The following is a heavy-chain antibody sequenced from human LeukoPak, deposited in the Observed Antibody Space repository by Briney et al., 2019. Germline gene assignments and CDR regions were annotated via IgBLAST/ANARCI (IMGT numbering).Heavy chain of an antibody. CDR1: GDSISNINW. D-gene: IGHD3-16*01. V-gene: IGHV4-4*02. J-gene: IGHJ4*02. CDR2: IHDGGST. CDR3: ARGAHYAWNS. Sequence: PSETLSLACPVSGDSISNINWWWSWVRQPPGKGLEWIGEIHDGGSTTYHPSLKSRVTISVDKSKNQFSLTLTSVTAADTAVYFCARGAHYAWNSWGQGTLVTVSS.